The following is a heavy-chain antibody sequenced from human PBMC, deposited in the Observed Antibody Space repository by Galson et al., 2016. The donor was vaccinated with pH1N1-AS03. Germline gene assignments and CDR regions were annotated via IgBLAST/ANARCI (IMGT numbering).Heavy chain of an antibody. Sequence: SLRLSCAASGFTFSSFWMHWVRHVPGKGLVWVSHINSDGSRTTYADSVRGRCTISRDNAKNTLYLQMDSLRAEDTAVYYCARDRDGSDYFDSWGQGTLVTVSS. V-gene: IGHV3-74*01. D-gene: IGHD5-24*01. CDR2: INSDGSRT. CDR1: GFTFSSFW. CDR3: ARDRDGSDYFDS. J-gene: IGHJ4*02.